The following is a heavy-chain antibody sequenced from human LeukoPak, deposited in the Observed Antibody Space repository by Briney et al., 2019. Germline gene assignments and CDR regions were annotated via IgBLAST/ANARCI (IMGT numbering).Heavy chain of an antibody. D-gene: IGHD5-18*01. J-gene: IGHJ4*02. CDR1: GYTFTSYG. V-gene: IGHV1-18*01. Sequence: GASVKVSCEASGYTFTSYGISWVRQAPGQGLEWMGWISAYNGNTNYAQKLQGRVTMTTDTSTSTAYMELRSLRSDDTAVYYCAKDKIVAAPGRPAMAEFDYWGQGTLVTVSS. CDR3: AKDKIVAAPGRPAMAEFDY. CDR2: ISAYNGNT.